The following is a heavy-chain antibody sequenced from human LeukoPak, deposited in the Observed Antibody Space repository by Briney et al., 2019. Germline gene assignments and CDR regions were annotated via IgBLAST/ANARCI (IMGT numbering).Heavy chain of an antibody. Sequence: SETLSLTCTVSGGSISSYYWSWLRQPPGKGLEWIGYIYYSGGTNYNPSLKSRVTISVDTSTNQSSLQLSSVTAADTAVYYCARHAAGSYKEWGYYFDYWGQGTLVTVSS. CDR2: IYYSGGT. D-gene: IGHD3-10*01. V-gene: IGHV4-59*08. CDR1: GGSISSYY. J-gene: IGHJ4*02. CDR3: ARHAAGSYKEWGYYFDY.